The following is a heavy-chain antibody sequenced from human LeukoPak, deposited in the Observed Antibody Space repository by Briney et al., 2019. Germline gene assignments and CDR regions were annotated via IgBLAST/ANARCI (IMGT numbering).Heavy chain of an antibody. CDR1: GYXFTSYG. CDR3: ARGVKFRAANWFDL. Sequence: VKVSCKASGYXFTSYGITWVRQAPGQGLEWMGWISGYSGNTNYAQKLQGRVTMTTDTSTSTVYMELRSLGSDDTAVYYCARGVKFRAANWFDLWGQGTLVTVSS. D-gene: IGHD6-25*01. CDR2: ISGYSGNT. J-gene: IGHJ5*02. V-gene: IGHV1-18*01.